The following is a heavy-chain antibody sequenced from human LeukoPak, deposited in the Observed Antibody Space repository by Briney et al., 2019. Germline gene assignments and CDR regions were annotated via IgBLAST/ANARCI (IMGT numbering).Heavy chain of an antibody. CDR1: GFTFSNYG. J-gene: IGHJ4*02. D-gene: IGHD3-10*01. Sequence: PGGSLRLSCAASGFTFSNYGMHWVRQAPGKGLEWVTFIRYDGSEKYYADSVKDRFTIFRDNSKNTLYLQMNSLRAEDTAVYFCAKGGYYGSGSSIPFDYWGQGTLVTVSS. V-gene: IGHV3-30*02. CDR2: IRYDGSEK. CDR3: AKGGYYGSGSSIPFDY.